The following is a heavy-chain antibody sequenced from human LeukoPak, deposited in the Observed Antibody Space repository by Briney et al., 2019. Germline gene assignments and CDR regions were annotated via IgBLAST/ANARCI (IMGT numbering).Heavy chain of an antibody. CDR1: GGSFSGYY. CDR3: ARGRAVVVPAAPPDY. V-gene: IGHV4-34*01. Sequence: SETLSLTCAVYGGSFSGYYWSWIRQPPGKGLEWIGEINHSGSTNYNPSLKSRVTISVDTSKNQFSLKLSSVTAADTAVYYCARGRAVVVPAAPPDYWGQGTLVTVSS. J-gene: IGHJ4*02. CDR2: INHSGST. D-gene: IGHD2-2*01.